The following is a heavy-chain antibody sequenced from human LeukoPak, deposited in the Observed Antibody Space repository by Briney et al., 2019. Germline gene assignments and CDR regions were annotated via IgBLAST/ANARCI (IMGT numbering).Heavy chain of an antibody. CDR2: INAGNGNT. V-gene: IGHV1-3*01. CDR1: GYTFTSYA. CDR3: ARSGTYSGSYANDY. J-gene: IGHJ4*02. D-gene: IGHD1-26*01. Sequence: GASVKVPCKASGYTFTSYAMHWVRQAPGQRLEWMGWINAGNGNTKYSQKFQGRVTITRDTSASTAYMELSSLRSEDTAVYYCARSGTYSGSYANDYWGQGTLVTVSS.